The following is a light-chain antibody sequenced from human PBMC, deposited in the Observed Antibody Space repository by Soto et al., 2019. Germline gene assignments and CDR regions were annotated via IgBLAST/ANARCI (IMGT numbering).Light chain of an antibody. V-gene: IGKV3-20*01. Sequence: EIVLTQSPGTLSLSPGERATLSCSASQSSSIYLAWYQQKPGQPPRLLIYDASSRATGIPDRFSGSGSGTDFTLTISRLEPEDFAVYYCQQYGSSPITFGQGTRLEIK. CDR3: QQYGSSPIT. CDR1: QSSSIY. J-gene: IGKJ5*01. CDR2: DAS.